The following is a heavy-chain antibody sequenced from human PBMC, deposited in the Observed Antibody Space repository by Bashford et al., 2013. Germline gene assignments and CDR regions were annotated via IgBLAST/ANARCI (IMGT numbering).Heavy chain of an antibody. D-gene: IGHD3-3*01. CDR2: INPTGGST. CDR3: ARDLLRHLVTFGVVTGDLYYGMDV. J-gene: IGHJ6*02. V-gene: IGHV1-46*01. CDR1: GYTFTSYY. Sequence: VASVKVSCKASGYTFTSYYMHWVRQAPGQGLEWMGIINPTGGSTSYAQKFQGRVTVTSDTSTSTVYMELSSLRSEDTAVYYCARDLLRHLVTFGVVTGDLYYGMDVWGQGTTVTVSS.